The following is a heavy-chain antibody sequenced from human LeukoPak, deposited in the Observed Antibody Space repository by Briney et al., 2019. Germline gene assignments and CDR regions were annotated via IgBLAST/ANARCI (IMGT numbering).Heavy chain of an antibody. V-gene: IGHV1-2*02. CDR3: ARVEIQLWLAFDY. CDR1: GYTFTGYY. J-gene: IGHJ4*02. D-gene: IGHD5-18*01. CDR2: INPNSGGT. Sequence: ASVTVSCKASGYTFTGYYMHWVRQAPGQGLEWMGWINPNSGGTNYAQKFQGRVTMTRDTSISTAYMELSRLRSDDTAVYYCARVEIQLWLAFDYWGQGTLVTVSS.